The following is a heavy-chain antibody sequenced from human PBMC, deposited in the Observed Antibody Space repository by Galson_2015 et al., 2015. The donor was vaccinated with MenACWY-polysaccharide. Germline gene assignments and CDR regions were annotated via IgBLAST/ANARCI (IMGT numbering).Heavy chain of an antibody. D-gene: IGHD2-8*02. Sequence: SLRVSCAASGFTFSYFWMSWVRQAPGQGLEWVANIKEDGSEKYYVDSVKGLYTISRDNAKKSLYLQMNSLRADDTGVYYCAIVRGRYCLDLWGQGTLVTVSS. CDR2: IKEDGSEK. CDR1: GFTFSYFW. V-gene: IGHV3-7*01. CDR3: AIVRGRYCLDL. J-gene: IGHJ5*02.